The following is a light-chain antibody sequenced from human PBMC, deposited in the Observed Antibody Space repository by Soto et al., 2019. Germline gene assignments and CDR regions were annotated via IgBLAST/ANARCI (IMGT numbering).Light chain of an antibody. CDR2: WAS. J-gene: IGKJ2*01. V-gene: IGKV4-1*01. Sequence: DIVMTQSPDSLAVSLGERATINCKSSQSILYRSNNKNYLAWYRQKPGQPPKLLIYWASIRESGVPDRISGSGSRTDFTLTISSLQAEAVAVYYCQQYYSTPPYTFGQGTKLEIK. CDR1: QSILYRSNNKNY. CDR3: QQYYSTPPYT.